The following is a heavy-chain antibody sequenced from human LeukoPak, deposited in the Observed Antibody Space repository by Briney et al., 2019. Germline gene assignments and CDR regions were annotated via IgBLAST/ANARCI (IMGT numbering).Heavy chain of an antibody. CDR1: GFTFSSYW. CDR3: ARDSDVVVVVAATPLDY. J-gene: IGHJ4*02. CDR2: IKQDGSEK. Sequence: PGGSLRLSCAASGFTFSSYWMSWVRQAPGKGLEWVANIKQDGSEKYYVDSVKGRFTISRDNAKNSLYLQMNSLRAEDTAVYYCARDSDVVVVVAATPLDYWGQGTLVTVSS. D-gene: IGHD2-15*01. V-gene: IGHV3-7*01.